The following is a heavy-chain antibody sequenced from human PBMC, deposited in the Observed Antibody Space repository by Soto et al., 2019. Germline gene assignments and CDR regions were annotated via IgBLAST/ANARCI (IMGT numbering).Heavy chain of an antibody. CDR1: GYTFTSYD. V-gene: IGHV1-8*01. CDR3: ARGHYYDSSGYPDAFDI. CDR2: MNPNSGNT. D-gene: IGHD3-22*01. Sequence: ASVKVSCKASGYTFTSYDINWVRQATGQGLERMGWMNPNSGNTGYAQKFQGRVTMTRNTSISTAYMKLSSLRSEDTAVYYCARGHYYDSSGYPDAFDIWGQGTMVTVSS. J-gene: IGHJ3*02.